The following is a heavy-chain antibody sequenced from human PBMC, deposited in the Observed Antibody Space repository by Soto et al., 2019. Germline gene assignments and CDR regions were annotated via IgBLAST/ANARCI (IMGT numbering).Heavy chain of an antibody. CDR3: ARHERRIFGDPNWFDP. CDR2: IYYSGST. D-gene: IGHD3-3*01. CDR1: GGSISSSSYY. Sequence: SETLSLTCTVSGGSISSSSYYWGWIRQPPGKGLEWIGSIYYSGSTYYNPSLKSRVTISVDTSKNQFSLKLSSVTAADTAVYYCARHERRIFGDPNWFDPWGQGTLVTVSS. J-gene: IGHJ5*02. V-gene: IGHV4-39*01.